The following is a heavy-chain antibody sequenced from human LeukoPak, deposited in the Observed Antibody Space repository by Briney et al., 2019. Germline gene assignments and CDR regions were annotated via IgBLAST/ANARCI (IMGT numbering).Heavy chain of an antibody. D-gene: IGHD6-13*01. CDR1: GYSISSSNW. Sequence: SDTLSLTCAVSGYSISSSNWWGWVRQPPGKGLEWIGYIYYSGSTVYNPSLKSRVTMSVDTSKNQFSLKLSSVTAVDTAVYYCARGSYSSSWYSPTFDYWGQGTLVTVSS. J-gene: IGHJ4*02. CDR3: ARGSYSSSWYSPTFDY. CDR2: IYYSGST. V-gene: IGHV4-28*01.